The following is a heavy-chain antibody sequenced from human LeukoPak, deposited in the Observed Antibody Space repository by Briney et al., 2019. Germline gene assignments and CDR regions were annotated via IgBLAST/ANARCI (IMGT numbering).Heavy chain of an antibody. D-gene: IGHD1-26*01. J-gene: IGHJ4*02. CDR2: IKEDGSEK. Sequence: PGGSLRLSCTVSGFTFSSYWMSWVRQAPGKGLEWVANIKEDGSEKYYVDSVKGRFTISRDNAKTSLYLQMNSLRAEGTAVYFCARDPSGSGGTYSDYWGQGTLVTVSS. CDR1: GFTFSSYW. CDR3: ARDPSGSGGTYSDY. V-gene: IGHV3-7*01.